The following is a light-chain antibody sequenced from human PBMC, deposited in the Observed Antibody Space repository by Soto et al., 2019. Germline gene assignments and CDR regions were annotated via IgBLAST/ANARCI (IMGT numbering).Light chain of an antibody. Sequence: EIVLTQSPGTLSLSPGERATLSCRASQSVSNNYLAWYQQKPGQAPRLLIYDASNRATGIPARFSGSGSGADFTLTISRLEPEDFAVYYCQVYGPSPPITFGQGTRLEIK. V-gene: IGKV3-20*01. CDR1: QSVSNNY. CDR2: DAS. J-gene: IGKJ5*01. CDR3: QVYGPSPPIT.